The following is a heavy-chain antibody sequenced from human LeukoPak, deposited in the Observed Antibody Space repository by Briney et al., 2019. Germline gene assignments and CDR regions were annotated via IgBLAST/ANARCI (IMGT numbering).Heavy chain of an antibody. D-gene: IGHD2-2*01. V-gene: IGHV3-21*01. CDR3: ARDRCSTTCCYVTY. CDR1: GFTFSSYS. Sequence: PGGSLRLSCAASGFTFSSYSMNWVRQAPGKGLEWVSSISSSSSYIYYADSVKGRFTISRDNAKNSLYLQVNSLRAEDTAVYYCARDRCSTTCCYVTYWGQGTLVTVSS. J-gene: IGHJ4*02. CDR2: ISSSSSYI.